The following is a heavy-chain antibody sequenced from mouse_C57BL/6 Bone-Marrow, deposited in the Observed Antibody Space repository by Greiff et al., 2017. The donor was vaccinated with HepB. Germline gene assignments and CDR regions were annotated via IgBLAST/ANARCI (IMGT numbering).Heavy chain of an antibody. V-gene: IGHV1-55*01. D-gene: IGHD2-3*01. J-gene: IGHJ3*01. CDR3: ARSCTVGYYEFAY. Sequence: QVQLQQPGAELVKPGASVKMSCKASGYTFTSYWITWVKPRPGQGLEWIGDIYPGSGSTNYNEKFKSKATLTVDTSSSTAYMQLSSLTSEDSAVYYCARSCTVGYYEFAYWGQGTLVTVSA. CDR2: IYPGSGST. CDR1: GYTFTSYW.